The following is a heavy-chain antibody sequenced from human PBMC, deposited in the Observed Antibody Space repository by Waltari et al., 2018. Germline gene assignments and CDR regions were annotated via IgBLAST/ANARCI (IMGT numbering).Heavy chain of an antibody. CDR1: GYTFTGYY. V-gene: IGHV1-2*04. CDR2: INPNRGGT. CDR3: ARGGFRCSGGSCYSEYFQH. Sequence: QVQLVQSGAEVKKPGASVKVSCKASGYTFTGYYMHWVRQAPGQGLEWMGWINPNRGGTNYAQKFQGWVTMTRDTSISTAYMELSRLRSDDTAVYYCARGGFRCSGGSCYSEYFQHWGQGTLVTVSS. D-gene: IGHD2-15*01. J-gene: IGHJ1*01.